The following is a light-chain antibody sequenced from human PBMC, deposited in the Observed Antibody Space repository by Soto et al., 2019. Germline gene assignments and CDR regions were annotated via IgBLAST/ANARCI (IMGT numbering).Light chain of an antibody. J-gene: IGKJ3*01. Sequence: EVVLTQSPATLSLSPGERATLSCRASQSVSNYLAWYQQKPGQAPRLLIYDASNWATGIPVRFSGSGSGTDFTLTISSLEPEDFAVYYCQQRYNRLFTFGPGTKVDIK. CDR1: QSVSNY. CDR3: QQRYNRLFT. V-gene: IGKV3-11*01. CDR2: DAS.